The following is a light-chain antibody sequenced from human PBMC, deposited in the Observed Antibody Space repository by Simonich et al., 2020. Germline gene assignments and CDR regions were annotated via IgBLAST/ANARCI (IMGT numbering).Light chain of an antibody. CDR3: QQDDNLPIT. J-gene: IGKJ3*01. CDR1: QDISNY. Sequence: DIQMTQSPSSLSASVGDRVTITCQASQDISNYLSWYQQKPGKAPKLLIYDASNLETGVPSRFSGSGSGTDFTVTISSLQPEDIATYYCQQDDNLPITFGPGTKVDIK. CDR2: DAS. V-gene: IGKV1-33*01.